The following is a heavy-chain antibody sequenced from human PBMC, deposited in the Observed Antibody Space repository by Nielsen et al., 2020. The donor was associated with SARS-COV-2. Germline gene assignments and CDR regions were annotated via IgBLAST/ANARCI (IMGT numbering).Heavy chain of an antibody. CDR2: ILDDGSNA. J-gene: IGHJ6*02. CDR1: GFTFSKYG. Sequence: GGSLRLSCAASGFTFSKYGMHWVRQAPGKGLEWVAAILDDGSNAYSGDSVKGRFTVSRDNSKNTLYLQMNSLGADDTAIYYCTRRVAGGTMDVWGQGTTVTVSS. D-gene: IGHD6-19*01. CDR3: TRRVAGGTMDV. V-gene: IGHV3-30-3*01.